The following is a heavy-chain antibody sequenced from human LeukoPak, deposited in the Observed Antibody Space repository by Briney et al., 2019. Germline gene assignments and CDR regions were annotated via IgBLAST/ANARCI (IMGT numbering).Heavy chain of an antibody. CDR1: EFTFGHYP. Sequence: GGSLTLSCADSEFTFGHYPMNWVRQAPGKGLEGVSYISSRSDTMYYADSVKGRFTISRDNAKNSLYLQMNSLRVEDTAVYYCASGMRVGPNIWGQGTLVTVSS. CDR3: ASGMRVGPNI. D-gene: IGHD1-26*01. J-gene: IGHJ4*02. V-gene: IGHV3-48*04. CDR2: ISSRSDTM.